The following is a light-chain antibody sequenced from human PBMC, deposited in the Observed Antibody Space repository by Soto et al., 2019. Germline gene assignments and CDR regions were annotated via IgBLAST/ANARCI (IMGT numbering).Light chain of an antibody. Sequence: EIVLTQSPGSLSLSPGERATLSCRASQSVSSSHLAWYQQKRGQAPRLLIYDTSTRATGIPDRFSGSGSGTDFTLTISRLEPEDFAVYHCQQYGASPWTFGQGTKVDIK. V-gene: IGKV3-20*01. CDR3: QQYGASPWT. J-gene: IGKJ1*01. CDR2: DTS. CDR1: QSVSSSH.